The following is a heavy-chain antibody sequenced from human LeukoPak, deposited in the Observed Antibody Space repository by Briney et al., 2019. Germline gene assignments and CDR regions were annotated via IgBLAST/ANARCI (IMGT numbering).Heavy chain of an antibody. Sequence: SETLSLTCTVSGGSISSSSYYWGWIRQPPGKGLEWIGSIYYSGSTYYNPSLKSRVTISVDTSKNQFSLKLSSVTAADTAVYYCARVRGYCSGGSCYPYYFGYWGQGALVTVSS. V-gene: IGHV4-39*07. D-gene: IGHD2-15*01. CDR3: ARVRGYCSGGSCYPYYFGY. CDR1: GGSISSSSYY. CDR2: IYYSGST. J-gene: IGHJ4*02.